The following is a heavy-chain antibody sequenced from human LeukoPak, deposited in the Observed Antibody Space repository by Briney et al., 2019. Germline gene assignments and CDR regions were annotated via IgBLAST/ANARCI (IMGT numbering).Heavy chain of an antibody. CDR2: INWNGGST. Sequence: RSGGSLRLACAASGFTFDDYGMTWVRQAPGKGLEWVSGINWNGGSTAYADSVKGRFTISRDNAKKSLYLQMSSLRAEDTALYYCARAQTSSSSFDCWGQGTLVTVSS. V-gene: IGHV3-20*04. CDR3: ARAQTSSSSFDC. J-gene: IGHJ4*02. CDR1: GFTFDDYG. D-gene: IGHD6-6*01.